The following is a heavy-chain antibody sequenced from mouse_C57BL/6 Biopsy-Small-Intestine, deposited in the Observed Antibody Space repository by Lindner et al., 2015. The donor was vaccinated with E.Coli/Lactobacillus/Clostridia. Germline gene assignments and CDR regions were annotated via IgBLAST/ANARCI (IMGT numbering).Heavy chain of an antibody. V-gene: IGHV1-54*01. CDR3: ATGPYRFTY. CDR2: INPGSGGT. CDR1: GYAFTNYL. J-gene: IGHJ3*01. D-gene: IGHD2-10*01. Sequence: VQLQESGAELVRPGTSVKVSCKASGYAFTNYLIEWVKQRPGQGLEWIGVINPGSGGTNYNEKFKGKATLTADKSSSTAYMQLSSLTSEDSAVYFCATGPYRFTYWGQGTLVTVSA.